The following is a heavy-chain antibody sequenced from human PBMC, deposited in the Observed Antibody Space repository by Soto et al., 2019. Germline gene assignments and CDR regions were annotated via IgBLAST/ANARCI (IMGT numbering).Heavy chain of an antibody. Sequence: PGGSLRLSCAASGFTFSSYAMSWVRQAPGKGLEWVSAISGSGGRTYYADSVKGRFTISRDNSKNTLYLQMNSLRAEDTAVYYCASFAGGNPQDTNFDYWGQGTLVTVSS. J-gene: IGHJ4*02. CDR3: ASFAGGNPQDTNFDY. D-gene: IGHD2-15*01. V-gene: IGHV3-23*01. CDR2: ISGSGGRT. CDR1: GFTFSSYA.